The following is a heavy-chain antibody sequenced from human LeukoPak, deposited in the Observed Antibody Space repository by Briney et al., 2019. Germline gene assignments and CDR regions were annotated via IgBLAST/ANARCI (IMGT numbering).Heavy chain of an antibody. D-gene: IGHD3-22*01. Sequence: ASVKVSCKASGYTFTSYGISWVRQAPGQGLEWMGWISAYNGNTNYAQKLQGRVTMTTDTSTSTAYMELRSLRSDDTAVYYCAKGPRVYYYDSSGYFGTTWGQGTLVTVSS. V-gene: IGHV1-18*01. CDR1: GYTFTSYG. CDR2: ISAYNGNT. J-gene: IGHJ4*02. CDR3: AKGPRVYYYDSSGYFGTT.